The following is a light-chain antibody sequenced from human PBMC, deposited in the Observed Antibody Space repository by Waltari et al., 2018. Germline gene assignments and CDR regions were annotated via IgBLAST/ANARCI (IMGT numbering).Light chain of an antibody. V-gene: IGKV3-15*01. CDR2: GAS. J-gene: IGKJ4*01. CDR3: QQHNNWPLT. CDR1: QSVGSN. Sequence: EIVMTQSPATLSGSPGERATLSGRASQSVGSNLAWYQQKPGQAPRLLISGASTGATGVPARFSGSGSGTEFTLTISSLQSEDFAIYYCQQHNNWPLTFGGGTKVESK.